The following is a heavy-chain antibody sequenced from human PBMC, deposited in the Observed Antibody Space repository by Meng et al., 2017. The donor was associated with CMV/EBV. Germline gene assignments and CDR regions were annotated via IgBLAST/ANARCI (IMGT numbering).Heavy chain of an antibody. CDR1: GGSFSGYY. D-gene: IGHD6-13*01. Sequence: QRQLQQWGAGLLKPSETLSLTCAVYGGSFSGYYWSWIRQPPGKGLEWIGEINHSGSTNYNPSLKSRVTISVDTSKNQFSLKLSSVTAADTAVYYCARGRGSWYFVDYWGQGTLVTVSS. CDR3: ARGRGSWYFVDY. J-gene: IGHJ4*02. CDR2: INHSGST. V-gene: IGHV4-34*01.